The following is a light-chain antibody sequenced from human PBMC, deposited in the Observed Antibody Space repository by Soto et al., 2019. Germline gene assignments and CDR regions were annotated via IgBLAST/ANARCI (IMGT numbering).Light chain of an antibody. V-gene: IGKV3-20*01. CDR2: GAS. CDR3: QQYGSSPYP. Sequence: EIVLTRSPGTLYLSPGERATLSCRASQSVSSSYLAWYQQKPGQAPRLLIYGASSRATGIPDRFSGSGSGTDFTLTISRLEPEDFAVYYCQQYGSSPYPFGQGTKLQIK. CDR1: QSVSSSY. J-gene: IGKJ2*01.